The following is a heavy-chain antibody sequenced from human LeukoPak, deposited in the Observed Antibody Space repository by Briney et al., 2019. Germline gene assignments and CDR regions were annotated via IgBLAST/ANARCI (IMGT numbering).Heavy chain of an antibody. CDR1: GYSFTSYW. J-gene: IGHJ6*02. Sequence: GESLKISCKGSGYSFTSYWIGRVRQMPGKGLEWMGIIYPGDSDTRYSPSFQGQVTISADKSISTAYLQWSSLKASDTAMYHCARHDAAVATGMDVWGQGTTVTVSS. V-gene: IGHV5-51*01. CDR2: IYPGDSDT. CDR3: ARHDAAVATGMDV. D-gene: IGHD6-19*01.